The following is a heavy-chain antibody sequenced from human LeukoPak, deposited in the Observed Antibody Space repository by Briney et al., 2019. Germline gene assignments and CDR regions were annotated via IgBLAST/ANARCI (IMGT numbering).Heavy chain of an antibody. D-gene: IGHD3-22*01. CDR2: INHSGST. CDR1: GGSFSGYY. V-gene: IGHV4-34*01. Sequence: KPSETLSLTCAVYGGSFSGYYWSWIRQPPGKGLEWIGEINHSGSTNYNPSLKSRVTISVDTSKNQFSLKLSSVTAADTAVYYCARLSGYYYDSRRFDPWGQGTLVTVSS. CDR3: ARLSGYYYDSRRFDP. J-gene: IGHJ5*02.